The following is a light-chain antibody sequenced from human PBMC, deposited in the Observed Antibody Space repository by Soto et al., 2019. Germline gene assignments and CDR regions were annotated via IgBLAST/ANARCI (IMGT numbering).Light chain of an antibody. CDR3: AAWDDSLNGXYV. Sequence: QSALTQPPSTSGTPGQRVTISCSGSRSNIGSNTVTWYQQLPGTAPKLLIYSNNQRPSGVPDRFSGSKSGTSASLAISGLQSEDEADYYCAAWDDSLNGXYVFGTGTNV. CDR2: SNN. V-gene: IGLV1-44*01. J-gene: IGLJ1*01. CDR1: RSNIGSNT.